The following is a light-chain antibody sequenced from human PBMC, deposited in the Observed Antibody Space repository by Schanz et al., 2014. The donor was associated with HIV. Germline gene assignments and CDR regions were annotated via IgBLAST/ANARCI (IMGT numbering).Light chain of an antibody. CDR1: SSDVGGYNY. CDR2: EVS. CDR3: NSYSHSNTYV. V-gene: IGLV2-8*01. J-gene: IGLJ1*01. Sequence: QSALTQPPSASGSPGQSVTISCTGTSSDVGGYNYVSWYQQHPGKAPKLMIYEVSKRPSGVPDRFSGSKSGNTASLTISGLQPEDEADYYCNSYSHSNTYVFGSGTKVTV.